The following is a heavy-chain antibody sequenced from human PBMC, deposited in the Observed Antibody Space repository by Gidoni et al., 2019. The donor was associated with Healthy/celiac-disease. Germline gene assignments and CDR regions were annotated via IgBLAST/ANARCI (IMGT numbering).Heavy chain of an antibody. Sequence: EVQLLEPGGDLVQPGGSLRLSCAASGFTFSSYAMSWVRQAPGKGLEWVSALSGRGGSTYYADSVKGRFTISSDHSKNTLYLQMNSLRAEDTAVYYCAKSALPYYDILTGYFYYFDYWGQGTLVTVSS. CDR1: GFTFSSYA. CDR3: AKSALPYYDILTGYFYYFDY. D-gene: IGHD3-9*01. J-gene: IGHJ4*02. CDR2: LSGRGGST. V-gene: IGHV3-23*01.